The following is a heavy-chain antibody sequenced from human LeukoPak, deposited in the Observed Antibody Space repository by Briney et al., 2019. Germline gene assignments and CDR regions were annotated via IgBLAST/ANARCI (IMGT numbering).Heavy chain of an antibody. V-gene: IGHV1-18*01. J-gene: IGHJ5*02. CDR3: ARDWNGNTMVRGVTNWFDP. Sequence: ASVKVSCKASGYTFTSYGISWVRQAPGQGLEWMGWISAYNGNTNYAQKLQGRVTMTTDTSTSTAYMELRSLRSDDTAVYYCARDWNGNTMVRGVTNWFDPWGQGTLVTVSS. D-gene: IGHD3-10*01. CDR2: ISAYNGNT. CDR1: GYTFTSYG.